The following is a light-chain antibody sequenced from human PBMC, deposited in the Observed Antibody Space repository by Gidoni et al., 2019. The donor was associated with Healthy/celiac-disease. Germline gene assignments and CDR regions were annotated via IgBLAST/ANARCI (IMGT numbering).Light chain of an antibody. CDR2: GAS. Sequence: DIVLTQSPGTLSLSPGERSTLSCRARQSVSSSYLAWYQQKPGQAPRRLIDGASSRATGIPDRFSGSGSVTDFTLTISRLEPEDFAVYYCQQYGSSPLTFGGGTKVEIK. CDR3: QQYGSSPLT. V-gene: IGKV3-20*01. CDR1: QSVSSSY. J-gene: IGKJ4*02.